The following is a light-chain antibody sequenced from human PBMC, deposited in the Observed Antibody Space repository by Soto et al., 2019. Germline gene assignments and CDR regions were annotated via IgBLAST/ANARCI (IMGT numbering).Light chain of an antibody. CDR3: QSYDSSLSVS. J-gene: IGLJ1*01. CDR2: GNS. Sequence: QSVLTQPPSVSGAPGQRVTISCTGSSSNIGAGYDVHWYQQLPGTAPKLLIYGNSNRPSGVPDRFSGSKSGPSAPLAITGLQAEDEADYYCQSYDSSLSVSFGNGTKVTVL. CDR1: SSNIGAGYD. V-gene: IGLV1-40*01.